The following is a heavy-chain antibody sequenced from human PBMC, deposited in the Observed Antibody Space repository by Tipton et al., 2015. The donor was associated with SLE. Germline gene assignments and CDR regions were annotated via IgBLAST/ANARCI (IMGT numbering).Heavy chain of an antibody. D-gene: IGHD3-3*01. J-gene: IGHJ6*02. CDR3: ARQGGEWLFYYYGMDV. CDR2: VYTSGSP. Sequence: GSLRLSCAASGFTFSTYEMNWVRQAPGKGLEWIGGVYTSGSPYYNPSLKSRVTISIDKSKNQFSLKLSSVTAADTAVYYCARQGGEWLFYYYGMDVWGQGTTVTVSS. CDR1: GFTFSTYE. V-gene: IGHV4-4*09.